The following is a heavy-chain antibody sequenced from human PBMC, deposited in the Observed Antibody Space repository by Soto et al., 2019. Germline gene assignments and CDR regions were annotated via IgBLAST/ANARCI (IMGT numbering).Heavy chain of an antibody. CDR3: ASEEDSSGWYGGYYFDY. CDR1: GFTFSSYA. D-gene: IGHD6-19*01. V-gene: IGHV3-30-3*01. Sequence: QVQLVESGGGVVQPGRSLRLSCAASGFTFSSYAMHWVRQAPGKGLEWVAVISYDGSNKYYADSVKGRFTISRDNSKNTLYLQMNSLRAEDTAVYYCASEEDSSGWYGGYYFDYWGQGTLVTVSS. J-gene: IGHJ4*02. CDR2: ISYDGSNK.